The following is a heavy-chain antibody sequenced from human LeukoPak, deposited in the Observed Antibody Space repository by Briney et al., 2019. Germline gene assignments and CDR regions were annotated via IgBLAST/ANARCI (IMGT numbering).Heavy chain of an antibody. CDR3: AKDSVRQWLVPFKDGFDY. CDR2: ISGSGGST. Sequence: PGGSLRLSCAASGFTFSSYAMSWVRQAPGKGLEWVSAISGSGGSTYYADSVKGRFTISRDNSKNTLYLQMNSLRAEDTAVYYCAKDSVRQWLVPFKDGFDYWGQGTLVTVSS. D-gene: IGHD6-19*01. J-gene: IGHJ4*02. V-gene: IGHV3-23*01. CDR1: GFTFSSYA.